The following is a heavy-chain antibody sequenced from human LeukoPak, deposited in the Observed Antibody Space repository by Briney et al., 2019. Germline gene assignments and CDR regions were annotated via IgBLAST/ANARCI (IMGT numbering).Heavy chain of an antibody. V-gene: IGHV5-51*01. J-gene: IGHJ5*02. CDR1: GYGFTSYW. D-gene: IGHD3-22*01. CDR3: ASGLYYYDSSGYYYDLP. Sequence: GESLKISCKGSGYGFTSYWIGWVRQMPGKGLEWMGIIYPGDSDTRYSRSFQGQVTFSADKSISTAYLQWSSLKASDTAMYYCASGLYYYDSSGYYYDLPWGQGTLVTVSS. CDR2: IYPGDSDT.